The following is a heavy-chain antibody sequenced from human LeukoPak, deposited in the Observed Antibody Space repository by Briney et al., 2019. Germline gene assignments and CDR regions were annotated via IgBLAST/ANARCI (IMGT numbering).Heavy chain of an antibody. D-gene: IGHD1-26*01. CDR3: ASSSYGRIDWFDP. Sequence: PGGSLRLSCAASGFTFSSYEMNWVRQAPGKGLEWVSYISSSGSTIYYADSVKGRFTISRDNAKNSLYPQMNSLRAEDTAVYYCASSSYGRIDWFDPWGQGTLVTVSS. J-gene: IGHJ5*02. CDR2: ISSSGSTI. V-gene: IGHV3-48*03. CDR1: GFTFSSYE.